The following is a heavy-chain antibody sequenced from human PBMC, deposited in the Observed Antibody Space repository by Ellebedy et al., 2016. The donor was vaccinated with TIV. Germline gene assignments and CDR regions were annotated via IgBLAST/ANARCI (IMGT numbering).Heavy chain of an antibody. CDR3: IRDRKTSTWNSADREDDY. V-gene: IGHV3-49*03. Sequence: PGGSLRLSCAVSGFMFGDYAMSWSRQAPGKGLEWVGFIRSRAFGGTPEYAASVKGRFTISRDDSNGIAYLQMNSLKTEDTAVYYCIRDRKTSTWNSADREDDYWGQGTLVTVSS. J-gene: IGHJ4*02. CDR1: GFMFGDYA. CDR2: IRSRAFGGTP. D-gene: IGHD1-7*01.